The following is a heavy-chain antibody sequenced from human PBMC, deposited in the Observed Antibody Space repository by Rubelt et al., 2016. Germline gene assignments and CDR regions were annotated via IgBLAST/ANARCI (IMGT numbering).Heavy chain of an antibody. D-gene: IGHD6-19*01. CDR1: GFTFSSYG. Sequence: QVQLVESGGGVVQPGGSLRLSCAASGFTFSSYGIHWVRQAPGKGLEWVTFINYDGSNKYYADSVKGRFTVSRDNSKNPLYLQMNSLRTEDTAVYYCAKIEVAGHSDYWGQGTLVTVSS. CDR3: AKIEVAGHSDY. V-gene: IGHV3-30*02. CDR2: INYDGSNK. J-gene: IGHJ4*02.